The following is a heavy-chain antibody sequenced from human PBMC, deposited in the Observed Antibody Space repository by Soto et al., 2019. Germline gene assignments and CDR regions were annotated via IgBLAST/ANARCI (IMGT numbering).Heavy chain of an antibody. CDR1: GGSISSSSYY. CDR2: IYYSGST. D-gene: IGHD3-10*01. J-gene: IGHJ4*02. Sequence: SETLSLTCTVSGGSISSSSYYWGWIRQPPGKGLEWIGSIYYSGSTYYNPSLKSRVTISVDTSKNQFSLKLSSVTAADTAVYYCARDPHYYGSGSYYRWGGFDYWGQGTLVTVSS. V-gene: IGHV4-39*02. CDR3: ARDPHYYGSGSYYRWGGFDY.